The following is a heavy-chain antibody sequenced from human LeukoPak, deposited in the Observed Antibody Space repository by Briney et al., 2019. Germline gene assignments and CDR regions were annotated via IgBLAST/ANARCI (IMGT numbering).Heavy chain of an antibody. CDR1: GFTFSSYG. V-gene: IGHV3-30*18. CDR3: AKDLGDRYYYDSSGYYPSGNFDY. Sequence: PGGSLRLSCAASGFTFSSYGMHWVRQAPGKGLEWVAVISYDGSNKYYADSVKGRFTISRDNSKNTLYLQMNSLRAEDTAVYYCAKDLGDRYYYDSSGYYPSGNFDYWGQGTLVTVSS. D-gene: IGHD3-22*01. J-gene: IGHJ4*02. CDR2: ISYDGSNK.